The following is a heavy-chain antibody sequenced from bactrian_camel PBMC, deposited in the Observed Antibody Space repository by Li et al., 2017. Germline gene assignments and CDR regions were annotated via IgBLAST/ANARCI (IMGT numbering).Heavy chain of an antibody. J-gene: IGHJ4*01. CDR3: AARKMYGGSQPYDY. CDR2: IRNNGDRA. V-gene: IGHV3S40*01. CDR1: GFTFSNYA. Sequence: QLVESGGGLVQPGGSLRLSCAGSGFTFSNYAMSWVRQAPGKGLEWVSDIRNNGDRASYADSVKDRFTISRDDARNVVYLQLNSLKSEDAAMYYCAARKMYGGSQPYDYWGQGTQVTVS. D-gene: IGHD6*01.